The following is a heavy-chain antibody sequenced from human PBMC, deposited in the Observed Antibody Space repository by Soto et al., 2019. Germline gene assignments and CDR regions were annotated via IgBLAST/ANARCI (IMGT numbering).Heavy chain of an antibody. V-gene: IGHV4-30-4*01. D-gene: IGHD3-10*01. J-gene: IGHJ5*02. Sequence: TLSLTCTVSGGSISSGDYYWSWIRQPPGKGLEWIGYIYYSGSTYYNPSLKSRVTISVDTSKNQFSLKLSSVTAADTAVYYCARVDITMVRGTPRGFDPWGQGTLVTVSS. CDR2: IYYSGST. CDR1: GGSISSGDYY. CDR3: ARVDITMVRGTPRGFDP.